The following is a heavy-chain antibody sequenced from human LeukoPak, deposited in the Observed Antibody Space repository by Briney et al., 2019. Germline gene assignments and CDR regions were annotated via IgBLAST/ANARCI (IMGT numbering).Heavy chain of an antibody. D-gene: IGHD5-18*01. CDR2: INHSGST. CDR3: ARSPVDTAMGTLDY. V-gene: IGHV4-34*01. J-gene: IGHJ4*02. CDR1: GGSFSGYY. Sequence: TSETLSLTCAVYGGSFSGYYWSWIRQPPGKGLEWIGEINHSGSTNYNPSLKSRVTISVDTSKNQFSLKLSSVTAADTAVYYCARSPVDTAMGTLDYWGQGTLVTVSS.